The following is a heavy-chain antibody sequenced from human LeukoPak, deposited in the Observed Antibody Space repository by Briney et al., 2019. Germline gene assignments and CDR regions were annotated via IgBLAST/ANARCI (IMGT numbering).Heavy chain of an antibody. J-gene: IGHJ6*04. CDR3: ARHVPPYGDPGFLDV. CDR2: IYYSGST. D-gene: IGHD4-17*01. CDR1: GGSISSSSYY. V-gene: IGHV4-39*01. Sequence: SETLSLTCTVSGGSISSSSYYWGWIRQPPGKGLEWIGSIYYSGSTYYNPSLKSRVTISVDTSKNQFSLKLSSVTAADTAVYYCARHVPPYGDPGFLDVWGKGTTVTVSS.